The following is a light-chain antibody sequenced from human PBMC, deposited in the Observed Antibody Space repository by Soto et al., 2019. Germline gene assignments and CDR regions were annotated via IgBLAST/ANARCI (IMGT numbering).Light chain of an antibody. CDR2: GAY. J-gene: IGKJ1*01. CDR1: QSVSSN. CDR3: HQYNNWWT. Sequence: EIVMTQSPATLSVSPGERATLSCRASQSVSSNLAWYQQKPGQAPRLLIYGAYTRATGIPARFSGSGSGTEFTLTISSLQSEDFAVYYCHQYNNWWTFGQGTKVEIK. V-gene: IGKV3-15*01.